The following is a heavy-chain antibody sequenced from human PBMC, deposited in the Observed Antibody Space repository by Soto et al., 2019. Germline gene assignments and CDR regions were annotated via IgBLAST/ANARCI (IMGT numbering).Heavy chain of an antibody. CDR3: ARLTRFPIAVAGTFVENFDY. V-gene: IGHV4-39*01. J-gene: IGHJ4*02. Sequence: QLQLQESGPGLVKPSETLSLTCTVSGGSISSSSYYWGWIRQPPGKGLEWIGRIYYSGSTYYNPSLKSRVTISVDTSKNQFSLKLSSVTAADTAVYYCARLTRFPIAVAGTFVENFDYWGQGTLVTVSS. D-gene: IGHD6-19*01. CDR1: GGSISSSSYY. CDR2: IYYSGST.